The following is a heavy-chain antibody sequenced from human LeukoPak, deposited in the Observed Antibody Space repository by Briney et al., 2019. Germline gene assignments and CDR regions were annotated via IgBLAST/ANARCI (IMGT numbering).Heavy chain of an antibody. CDR1: GGSISSGGYY. CDR2: IYYSGST. CDR3: ARDYYDSRTRKYLDY. D-gene: IGHD3-22*01. J-gene: IGHJ4*02. Sequence: SQTLSLTCTVSGGSISSGGYYWSWIRQHPGKGLEWIGYIYYSGSTYYNPSLKSRVTISVDTSKNQFSLKLSSVTAADTAVYYCARDYYDSRTRKYLDYWGQGTLVTVSS. V-gene: IGHV4-31*03.